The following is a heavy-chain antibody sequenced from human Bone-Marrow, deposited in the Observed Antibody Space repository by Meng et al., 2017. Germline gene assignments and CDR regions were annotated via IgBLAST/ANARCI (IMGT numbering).Heavy chain of an antibody. Sequence: SLKISCAASGFTFDDYAMHWVRQAPGKGLEWVSGISWNSGSIGYADSVKGRFTISRDNAKNSLYLQMNSLRAEDTALYYCAKDRITFGGVIVYDAFDIWGQGQWSPSPQ. V-gene: IGHV3-9*01. CDR1: GFTFDDYA. CDR2: ISWNSGSI. CDR3: AKDRITFGGVIVYDAFDI. D-gene: IGHD3-16*02. J-gene: IGHJ3*02.